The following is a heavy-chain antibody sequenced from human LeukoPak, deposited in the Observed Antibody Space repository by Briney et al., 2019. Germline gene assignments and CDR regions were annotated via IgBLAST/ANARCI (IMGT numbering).Heavy chain of an antibody. CDR1: GFTFSNYW. D-gene: IGHD3-10*01. Sequence: GGSLRLSCAPSGFTFSNYWLHWARQAPGKGLEWVSRINTDGSSTTYADSVKGRFTISRDNAKNTLYLQMNSLRAEDTAVYYCARDLYASGSYHPWGQGTLVTVSS. CDR2: INTDGSST. CDR3: ARDLYASGSYHP. V-gene: IGHV3-74*03. J-gene: IGHJ5*02.